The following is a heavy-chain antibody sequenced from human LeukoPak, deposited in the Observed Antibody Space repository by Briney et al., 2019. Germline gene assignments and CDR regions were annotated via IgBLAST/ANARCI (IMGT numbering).Heavy chain of an antibody. CDR1: GFTFSSYA. CDR2: ISYDGSNK. CDR3: ARVLITMVRGVISPTDY. J-gene: IGHJ4*02. Sequence: GGPLRLSCAASGFTFSSYAMHWVRQAPGKGLEWVAVISYDGSNKYYADSVKGRFTISRDNSKNTLYLQMNSLRAEDTAVYYCARVLITMVRGVISPTDYWGQGTLVTVSS. D-gene: IGHD3-10*01. V-gene: IGHV3-30*04.